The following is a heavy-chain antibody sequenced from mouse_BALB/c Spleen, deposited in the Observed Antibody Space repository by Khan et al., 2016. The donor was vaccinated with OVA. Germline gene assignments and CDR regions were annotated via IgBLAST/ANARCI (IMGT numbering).Heavy chain of an antibody. D-gene: IGHD6-1*01. Sequence: VQLQESGAELARPGASVKLSCKASGYTFTDYYINWVKQRTGQGLEWIGEIYPGSGNTYYTEKFKGKATLTADKSSSTAYMQLSSLTSEDSEDYVSTAAETGGFAYWGQGTLVTVSA. V-gene: IGHV1-77*01. CDR2: IYPGSGNT. J-gene: IGHJ3*01. CDR1: GYTFTDYY. CDR3: TAAETGGFAY.